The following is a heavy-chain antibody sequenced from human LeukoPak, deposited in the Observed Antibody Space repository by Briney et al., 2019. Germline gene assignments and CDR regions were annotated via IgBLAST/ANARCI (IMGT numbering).Heavy chain of an antibody. V-gene: IGHV4-31*03. D-gene: IGHD5-12*01. CDR3: ARVGYSGYDTYYYYYYGMDV. Sequence: SETLSLTCTVSGGSISSGGYYWSWIRQHPGKGLEWIGYIYYSGSTYYNPSLKSRVTISVDTSKNQFSLKLSSVTAADTAVYYCARVGYSGYDTYYYYYYGMDVWGQGTTVTVSS. CDR1: GGSISSGGYY. CDR2: IYYSGST. J-gene: IGHJ6*02.